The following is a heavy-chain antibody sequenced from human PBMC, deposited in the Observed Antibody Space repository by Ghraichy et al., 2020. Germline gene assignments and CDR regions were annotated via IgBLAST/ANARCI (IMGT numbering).Heavy chain of an antibody. CDR2: IYYSGIT. Sequence: SETLSLTCTVSGGSISSGGYYWSWIRQHPGKGLEWIGYIYYSGITYYNPSLKSRVTISVDTSKNQFSLKLSSVTAADTAVYYCARGTFFGVVRYNWFDPWGQGTLVTVSS. J-gene: IGHJ5*02. CDR3: ARGTFFGVVRYNWFDP. CDR1: GGSISSGGYY. V-gene: IGHV4-31*03. D-gene: IGHD3-3*01.